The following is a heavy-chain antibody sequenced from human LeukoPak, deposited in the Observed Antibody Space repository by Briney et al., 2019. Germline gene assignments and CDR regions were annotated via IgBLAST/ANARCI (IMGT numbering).Heavy chain of an antibody. CDR1: GGSVSSTTYF. CDR2: INYSGST. V-gene: IGHV4-39*01. Sequence: NPSDTLSLTCTVSGGSVSSTTYFWSWIRQPPRKGLEWIASINYSGSTYYNPSLKSRVTISVDTSENQFSLKLSSVTAADTAVYYCARYVVYGSGKYYFDYWGQGTLVTVSS. D-gene: IGHD3-10*01. CDR3: ARYVVYGSGKYYFDY. J-gene: IGHJ4*02.